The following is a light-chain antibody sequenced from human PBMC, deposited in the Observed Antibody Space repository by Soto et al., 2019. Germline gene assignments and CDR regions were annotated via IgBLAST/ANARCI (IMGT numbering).Light chain of an antibody. Sequence: DIQMTQSPSSLSASVGDRVTITCRASQSISSYLNWYQQKPGKAPKILIYAASSLQSGVPSRFSGSGSATAYTITISSLQPEDVATSYYQQSYNSPFLTFGRGTKVEIK. J-gene: IGKJ4*01. CDR2: AAS. CDR3: QQSYNSPFLT. CDR1: QSISSY. V-gene: IGKV1-39*01.